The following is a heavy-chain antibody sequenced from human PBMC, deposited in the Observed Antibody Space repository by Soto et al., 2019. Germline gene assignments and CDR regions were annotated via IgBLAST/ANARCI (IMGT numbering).Heavy chain of an antibody. Sequence: QVQLVESGGGVVQPGRSLRLSCAASGFTFSSYGMHWVRQAPGKGLEWVAVISYDGSNKYYADSVKGRFTIYRDNSKNTLYLQMNSLRAEDTAVYYCAKGNTVFGVVTIPDYWGQGTLVTVSS. CDR1: GFTFSSYG. CDR2: ISYDGSNK. J-gene: IGHJ4*02. V-gene: IGHV3-30*18. CDR3: AKGNTVFGVVTIPDY. D-gene: IGHD3-3*01.